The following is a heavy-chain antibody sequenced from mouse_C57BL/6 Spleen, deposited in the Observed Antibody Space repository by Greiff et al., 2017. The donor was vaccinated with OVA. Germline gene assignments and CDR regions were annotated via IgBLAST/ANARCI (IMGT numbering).Heavy chain of an antibody. CDR2: IRNKANGYTT. Sequence: EVKLMESGGGLVQPGGSLSLSCAASGFTFTDYYMSWVRQPPGKALEWLGFIRNKANGYTTEYSASVKGRFTISRDNSQSILYLQMNALRAEDSATYYCARYIGNYRYFDVWGTGTTVTVSS. CDR1: GFTFTDYY. CDR3: ARYIGNYRYFDV. J-gene: IGHJ1*03. D-gene: IGHD2-14*01. V-gene: IGHV7-3*01.